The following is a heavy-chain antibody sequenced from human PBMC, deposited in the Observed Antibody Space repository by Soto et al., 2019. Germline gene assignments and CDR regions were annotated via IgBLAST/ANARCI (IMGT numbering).Heavy chain of an antibody. Sequence: GASAKVCCKDSVYTLTSNCIRWVRQAHRQGLEWMGWISAYNGNTNYAQKLQGRVTMTTDTSTSTAYMELRSLRSDDTAVYYCARDGEVDYGDYESQIDYWGQGTLVTVSS. D-gene: IGHD4-17*01. V-gene: IGHV1-18*01. CDR3: ARDGEVDYGDYESQIDY. CDR1: VYTLTSNC. CDR2: ISAYNGNT. J-gene: IGHJ4*02.